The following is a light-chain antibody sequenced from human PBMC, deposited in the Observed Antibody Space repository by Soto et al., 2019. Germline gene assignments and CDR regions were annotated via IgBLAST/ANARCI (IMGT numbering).Light chain of an antibody. CDR3: QQSRYWPVT. J-gene: IGKJ1*01. CDR1: QSVSSY. CDR2: DAS. Sequence: EIVLTQSPAILSMSPGDRATLSCRASQSVSSYFAWYQQKPGQAPRLLIYDASNRATGVPARFSGSGSGTDFTLTISSLEPEDFAVYYCQQSRYWPVTFGQGTKVEIK. V-gene: IGKV3-11*01.